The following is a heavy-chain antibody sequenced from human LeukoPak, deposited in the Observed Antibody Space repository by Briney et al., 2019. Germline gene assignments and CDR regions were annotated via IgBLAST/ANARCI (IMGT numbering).Heavy chain of an antibody. V-gene: IGHV1-2*02. CDR1: GYTFTGYY. CDR2: MNPNSGDA. CDR3: ARGYSRYFQH. J-gene: IGHJ1*01. Sequence: ASVKVSCKASGYTFTGYYMHWVRQAPGRGLEWMGWMNPNSGDAKYAQKFQGRVTMTRDTSIDTAYMELSRLRYDDTAVHYCARGYSRYFQHWGQGTLVTVSS. D-gene: IGHD2-15*01.